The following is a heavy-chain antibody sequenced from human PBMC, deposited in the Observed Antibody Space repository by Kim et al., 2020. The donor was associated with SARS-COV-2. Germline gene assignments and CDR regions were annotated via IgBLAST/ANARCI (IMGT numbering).Heavy chain of an antibody. CDR2: ISFGGSKT. CDR1: GFIFSSYG. J-gene: IGHJ2*01. Sequence: GGSLRLSCAASGFIFSSYGMHWVRQSPGKGLEWVAAISFGGSKTYYADSVRGRFTISRDNAKNTLSLQMNSLRAEDTAIYYCAKVRTNLWYFHLWGRGTLVTVSS. CDR3: AKVRTNLWYFHL. V-gene: IGHV3-33*03.